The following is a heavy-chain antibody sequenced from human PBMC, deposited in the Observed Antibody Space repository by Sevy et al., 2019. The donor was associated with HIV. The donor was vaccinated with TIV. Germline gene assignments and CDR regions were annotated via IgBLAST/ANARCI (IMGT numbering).Heavy chain of an antibody. D-gene: IGHD6-19*01. Sequence: GGSLRLSCAASGFIFSSFGMHWVRQAPGKGLEWVAFIHYKGSDKYYADAVKGRFTISRDNSKNTVYLQMSSLRAEDTAVYYCAKDYSTGWYGYYYGMDVRGQGTTVTVSS. CDR1: GFIFSSFG. V-gene: IGHV3-30*02. CDR3: AKDYSTGWYGYYYGMDV. J-gene: IGHJ6*02. CDR2: IHYKGSDK.